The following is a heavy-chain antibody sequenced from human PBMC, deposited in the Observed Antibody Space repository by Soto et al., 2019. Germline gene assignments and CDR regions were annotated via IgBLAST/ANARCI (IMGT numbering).Heavy chain of an antibody. D-gene: IGHD3-22*01. J-gene: IGHJ4*02. Sequence: QVRLVQSGAEVKKPGSSVKVSCKASGGTFSNYAISWVRQAPGQGLEWMGVIILPFGTPNYAQKFQGSVTISADDSMTTVYMEVSGLRSEDTAVYYCARGPDYEGYFDYWGRGTLVTVSS. CDR3: ARGPDYEGYFDY. V-gene: IGHV1-69*12. CDR2: IILPFGTP. CDR1: GGTFSNYA.